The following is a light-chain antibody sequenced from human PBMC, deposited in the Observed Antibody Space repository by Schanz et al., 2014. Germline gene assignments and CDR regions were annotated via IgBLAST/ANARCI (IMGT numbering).Light chain of an antibody. CDR1: QSISTW. CDR3: LQDYNYPWT. CDR2: DAS. J-gene: IGKJ1*01. Sequence: DIQMTQSPSTLSASVGDRVTITCRASQSISTWLAWYQQKPGKAPKFLIYDASSLESGVPSRFSGSGSGTDFTLTISSLQPEDVATYYCLQDYNYPWTFGQGTKVEIK. V-gene: IGKV1-5*01.